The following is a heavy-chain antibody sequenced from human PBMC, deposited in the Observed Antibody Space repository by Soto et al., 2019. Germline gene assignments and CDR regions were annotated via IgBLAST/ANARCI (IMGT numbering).Heavy chain of an antibody. J-gene: IGHJ4*02. D-gene: IGHD6-19*01. V-gene: IGHV4-59*01. CDR3: ARGRYSSGWYDSVFDY. CDR2: IYYSGST. CDR1: GGSISSYY. Sequence: SETLSLTCTVSGGSISSYYWSWIRQPPGKGLEWIGYIYYSGSTNYNPSLKSRVTISVDTSKNQFSLKLSSVTAADTAVYYCARGRYSSGWYDSVFDYWGQGTLVNVS.